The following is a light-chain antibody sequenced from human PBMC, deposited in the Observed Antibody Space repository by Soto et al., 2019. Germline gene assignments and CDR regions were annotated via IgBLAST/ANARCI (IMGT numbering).Light chain of an antibody. CDR1: QSVYSNY. Sequence: EIVLTQSPGTLSLSPGERATLSCRASQSVYSNYLAWYQQKPGQAPRLLISAASNRATGIPDRFSGSGSGTDFTLTISRLEPEDFAVYYCQQFGTSPRTFGQGTKVEI. V-gene: IGKV3-20*01. CDR3: QQFGTSPRT. CDR2: AAS. J-gene: IGKJ1*01.